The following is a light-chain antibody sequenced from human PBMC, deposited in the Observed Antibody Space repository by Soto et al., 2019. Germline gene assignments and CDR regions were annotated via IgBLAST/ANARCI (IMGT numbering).Light chain of an antibody. J-gene: IGLJ2*01. Sequence: QSALTQPPSASGSPGQSVTISCTGTSSDVGGYNYVSWYQQHPGKAPKLMIYEVSKRPSGVPDRFSGSKSGNTASLTVSGLQAEDVADYFCTSYAGSNNVFGGGTQLTVL. CDR3: TSYAGSNNV. CDR1: SSDVGGYNY. CDR2: EVS. V-gene: IGLV2-8*01.